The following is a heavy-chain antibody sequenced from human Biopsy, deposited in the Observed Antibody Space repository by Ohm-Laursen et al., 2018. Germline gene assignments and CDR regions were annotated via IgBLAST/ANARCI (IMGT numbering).Heavy chain of an antibody. CDR3: ASDLLGREGYCGGRNCQIAY. CDR1: GYTFTNYN. V-gene: IGHV1-69*06. D-gene: IGHD2-15*01. CDR2: IIPIFDTA. Sequence: SVKVSCKASGYTFTNYNVNWVRQAPGQGLEWMGGIIPIFDTANYAQKFQDRVTITADKSTFTAYMELSSLRSEDTAVYYCASDLLGREGYCGGRNCQIAYWGQGTLVTVSS. J-gene: IGHJ4*02.